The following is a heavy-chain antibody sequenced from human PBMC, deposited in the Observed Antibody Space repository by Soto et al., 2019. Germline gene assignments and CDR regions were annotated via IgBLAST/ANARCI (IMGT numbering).Heavy chain of an antibody. CDR2: TYYRSKWYN. V-gene: IGHV6-1*01. J-gene: IGHJ3*02. Sequence: QSQTLSLTCAISGDSVSSNSAAWNWIRQSPSRGLEWLGRTYYRSKWYNDYAVSVKSRITINPDTSKNQFSLQLNSVTPEATAFYYSARVGGDPDLNALDILGQGTMVTVSS. D-gene: IGHD3-16*01. CDR1: GDSVSSNSAA. CDR3: ARVGGDPDLNALDI.